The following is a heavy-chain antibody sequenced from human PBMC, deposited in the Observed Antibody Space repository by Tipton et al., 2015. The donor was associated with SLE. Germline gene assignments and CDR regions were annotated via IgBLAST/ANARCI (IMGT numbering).Heavy chain of an antibody. CDR1: GGSISRSSNY. Sequence: TLSLTCTVSGGSISRSSNYWGWIRQPPGKGLEWIGSIYYSGSIYYNPSLKSRVTISVDTSKNQFSLKLSSVTAADTAVYYCARARSSSSRSGYYYYYMDVWGKGTTVIVSS. J-gene: IGHJ6*03. D-gene: IGHD6-6*01. CDR2: IYYSGSI. CDR3: ARARSSSSRSGYYYYYMDV. V-gene: IGHV4-39*07.